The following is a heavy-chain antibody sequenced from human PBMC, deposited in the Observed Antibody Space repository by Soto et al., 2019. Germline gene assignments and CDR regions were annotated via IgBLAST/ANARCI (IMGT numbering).Heavy chain of an antibody. CDR2: INPSGGST. J-gene: IGHJ4*02. Sequence: GASVKVCCKASGYTLIMYYMQWMRQATGQGLEWMGIINPSGGSTTYAQKFQGRVTMTRDTSTSTVYMDLSSLRSEDTAVYYCARSPYSSGYYYAIDYWGQGTQVTVSS. D-gene: IGHD3-22*01. CDR3: ARSPYSSGYYYAIDY. V-gene: IGHV1-46*01. CDR1: GYTLIMYY.